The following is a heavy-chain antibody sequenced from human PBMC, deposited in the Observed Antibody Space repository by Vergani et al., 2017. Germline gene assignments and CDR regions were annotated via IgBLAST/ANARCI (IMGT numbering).Heavy chain of an antibody. Sequence: EVQLLESGGGLVQPGGSLRLSCAASGFTFSSHALSWVRPAPGKGLEWVSAISGSGGSTYYADSVKGRFTISRDNSKNTLYLQMNSLRGEDTAVYYCAKDFPETYGDFTFDYWGQGTLVTVSS. D-gene: IGHD4-17*01. V-gene: IGHV3-23*01. CDR1: GFTFSSHA. J-gene: IGHJ4*02. CDR3: AKDFPETYGDFTFDY. CDR2: ISGSGGST.